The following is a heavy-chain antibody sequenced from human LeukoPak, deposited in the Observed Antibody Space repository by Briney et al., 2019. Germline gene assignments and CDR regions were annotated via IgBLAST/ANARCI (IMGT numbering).Heavy chain of an antibody. CDR3: TRGMTTLWYFDY. CDR2: IWYDGSNK. Sequence: GRSLRLSCAASGFTFSGYGMNWVRQAPGKGLEWVAVIWYDGSNKYYADSVKGRFTISRDNSKNTLSLQMNSLRAEGTAVYYCTRGMTTLWYFDYWGQGTLVTVSS. CDR1: GFTFSGYG. J-gene: IGHJ4*02. D-gene: IGHD4-17*01. V-gene: IGHV3-33*01.